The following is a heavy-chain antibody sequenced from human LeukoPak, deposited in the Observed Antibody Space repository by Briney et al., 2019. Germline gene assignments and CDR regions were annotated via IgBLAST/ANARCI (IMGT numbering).Heavy chain of an antibody. V-gene: IGHV3-23*01. CDR1: RFTFSTSA. D-gene: IGHD3-9*01. Sequence: GGSLRLSCAASRFTFSTSAMSWVRQAPGKGLEWVSAISGSGANTYYVDSVKGRFTISRDNSKNTLYLEMSSLSSDDTAVYYCAKESQTYYDIMTGYPNYYFDYWGQGTLVTVSP. CDR3: AKESQTYYDIMTGYPNYYFDY. CDR2: ISGSGANT. J-gene: IGHJ4*02.